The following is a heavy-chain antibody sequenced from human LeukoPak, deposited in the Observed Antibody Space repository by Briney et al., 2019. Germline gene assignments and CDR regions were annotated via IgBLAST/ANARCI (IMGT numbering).Heavy chain of an antibody. CDR3: ARLEGSWYYFDY. D-gene: IGHD6-13*01. Sequence: GGSLRLSCAASGFTFSSYAMSWVRQAPGKGLEWVSVISGSGGSTYYADSVKGRFTISRDNSKYTLYLQMNSLRAEDTAVYYCARLEGSWYYFDYWGQGTLVTVSS. CDR1: GFTFSSYA. V-gene: IGHV3-23*01. CDR2: ISGSGGST. J-gene: IGHJ4*02.